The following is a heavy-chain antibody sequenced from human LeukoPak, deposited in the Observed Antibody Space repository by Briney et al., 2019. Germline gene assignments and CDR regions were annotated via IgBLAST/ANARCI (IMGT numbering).Heavy chain of an antibody. J-gene: IGHJ6*02. CDR2: IYYSGST. CDR3: ARAVVRGVISYYDGMDV. Sequence: SETLSLTCTVSGGSISSYYWSWIRQPPGKGLEWIGYIYYSGSTNYNPSLKSRVTISVDTSKNQCSPKLRSVAASDAAGYCCARAVVRGVISYYDGMDVWGQGTPVTVSS. D-gene: IGHD3-10*01. V-gene: IGHV4-59*12. CDR1: GGSISSYY.